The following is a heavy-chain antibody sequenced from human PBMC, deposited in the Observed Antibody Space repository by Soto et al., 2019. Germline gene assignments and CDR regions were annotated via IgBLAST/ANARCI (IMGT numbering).Heavy chain of an antibody. Sequence: GGSLRLSCAASGFTFSSYAMSWVRQAPGKGLEWVANIKQDGSEKYYVDSVKGRFTISRDNAKNSLYLQMNSLRAEDTAVYYCARDPIYDLHTPSDDAFDIWGQGTMVTVSS. V-gene: IGHV3-7*01. CDR3: ARDPIYDLHTPSDDAFDI. CDR1: GFTFSSYA. J-gene: IGHJ3*02. D-gene: IGHD3-3*01. CDR2: IKQDGSEK.